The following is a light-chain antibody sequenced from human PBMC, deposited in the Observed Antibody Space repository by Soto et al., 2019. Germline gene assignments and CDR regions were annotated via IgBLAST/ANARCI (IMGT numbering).Light chain of an antibody. J-gene: IGKJ3*01. CDR2: AAS. CDR1: QSISSY. CDR3: QQSYSNPFT. V-gene: IGKV1-39*01. Sequence: DIQMTQSPSSLSASVGDRVTITCRASQSISSYLNWYQQKPGKAPKLLIYAASSLQSGVPSRFSGSGSGTDFTLTIRSLQPEDFATYYCQQSYSNPFTFGPGTKVDIK.